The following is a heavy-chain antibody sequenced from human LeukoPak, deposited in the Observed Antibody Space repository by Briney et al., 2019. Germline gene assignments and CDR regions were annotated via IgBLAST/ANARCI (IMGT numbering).Heavy chain of an antibody. V-gene: IGHV1-2*02. J-gene: IGHJ5*02. D-gene: IGHD6-13*01. CDR2: INPNSGGT. CDR3: ARDWRAALFLDWFDP. CDR1: GYTFTGYY. Sequence: ASVTVSCKASGYTFTGYYMHWVRQAPGQGLEWMGWINPNSGGTNYAQKFQGRVTMTRDTSISTAYMELSRLRSDDTAVYYCARDWRAALFLDWFDPWGQGTLVTVSS.